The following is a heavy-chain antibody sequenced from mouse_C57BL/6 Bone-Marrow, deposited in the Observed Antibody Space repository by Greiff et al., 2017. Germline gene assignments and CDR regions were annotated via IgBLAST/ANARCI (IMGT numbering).Heavy chain of an antibody. CDR1: GFSLSTFGMG. CDR3: ARIGVNAPYYYGSMWFAY. D-gene: IGHD1-1*01. CDR2: IWWDDDK. V-gene: IGHV8-8*01. Sequence: QVTLKESGPGILQPSQTLSLTCSFSGFSLSTFGMGVGWIRQPSGKGLEWLAHIWWDDDKYYNPALKRRLTISKDTSKNQVFLKIANVDTADTATYYCARIGVNAPYYYGSMWFAYWGQGTLVTVSA. J-gene: IGHJ3*01.